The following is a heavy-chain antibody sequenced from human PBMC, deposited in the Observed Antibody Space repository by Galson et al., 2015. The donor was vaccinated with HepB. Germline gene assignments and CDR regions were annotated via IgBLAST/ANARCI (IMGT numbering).Heavy chain of an antibody. D-gene: IGHD6-13*01. CDR1: GFTFSSYS. J-gene: IGHJ4*02. CDR2: ISSSSSTI. CDR3: VRDLGYYRIAAAGPTDY. Sequence: SLRLSCAASGFTFSSYSMNWVRQAPGKGLEWVSYISSSSSTIYYADSVKGRFTISRDNAKNSLYLQMNSLRAEDTAVYYCVRDLGYYRIAAAGPTDYWGQGTLVTVSS. V-gene: IGHV3-48*01.